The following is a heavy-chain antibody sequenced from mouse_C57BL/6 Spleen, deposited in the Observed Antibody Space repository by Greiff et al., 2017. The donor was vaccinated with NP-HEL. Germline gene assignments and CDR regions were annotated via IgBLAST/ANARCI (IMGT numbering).Heavy chain of an antibody. CDR1: GFTFSSYG. Sequence: EVQLVESGGDLVKPGGSLKLSCAASGFTFSSYGMSWVRQTPDKRLEWVATISSGGSYTYYPDSVKGRFTISRDNAKNTLYLQMSSLKSEDTAMYYCATSSTMVTSYYFDYWGQGTTLTVSS. D-gene: IGHD2-1*01. V-gene: IGHV5-6*01. CDR3: ATSSTMVTSYYFDY. J-gene: IGHJ2*01. CDR2: ISSGGSYT.